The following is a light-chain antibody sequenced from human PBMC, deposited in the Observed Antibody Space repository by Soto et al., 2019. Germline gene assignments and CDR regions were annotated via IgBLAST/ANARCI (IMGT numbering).Light chain of an antibody. CDR2: GAS. Sequence: EIVMTQSPVTLSVSPGERATLSCRASQSVSSNLAWYQQKPGQAPRLLIYGASTRATGVPARFSGSGSGADFTLTISNLQSEDFAVYYCQQYTNWPPITFGQGTRLEI. CDR3: QQYTNWPPIT. CDR1: QSVSSN. V-gene: IGKV3-15*01. J-gene: IGKJ5*01.